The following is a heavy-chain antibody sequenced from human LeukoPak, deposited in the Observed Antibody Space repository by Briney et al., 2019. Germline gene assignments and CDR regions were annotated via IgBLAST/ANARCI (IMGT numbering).Heavy chain of an antibody. J-gene: IGHJ3*02. Sequence: GESLKISCKGSGYSFTSYWIGWVRQMPGKGLEWMGIIYPGDSDTRYSPSFQGQVTISADKSISTAYLQWRSLKASDTAMYYCARRAFGVVMIGGDAFDIWGQGTMVTVSS. CDR1: GYSFTSYW. D-gene: IGHD3-3*01. CDR2: IYPGDSDT. CDR3: ARRAFGVVMIGGDAFDI. V-gene: IGHV5-51*01.